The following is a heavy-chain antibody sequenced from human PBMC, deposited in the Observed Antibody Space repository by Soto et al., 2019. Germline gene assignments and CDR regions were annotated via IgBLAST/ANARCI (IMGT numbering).Heavy chain of an antibody. J-gene: IGHJ4*02. D-gene: IGHD3-22*01. CDR3: ARDTYYYDSSGVFDY. Sequence: SETLSLTCTVSGGSISSGGYYWSWIRQHPGKGLEWIGYIYYSGSTYYNPSLKSRVTISVDTSKNQFSLKLSSVTAADTAVYYCARDTYYYDSSGVFDYWGQGTLVTVSS. V-gene: IGHV4-31*03. CDR2: IYYSGST. CDR1: GGSISSGGYY.